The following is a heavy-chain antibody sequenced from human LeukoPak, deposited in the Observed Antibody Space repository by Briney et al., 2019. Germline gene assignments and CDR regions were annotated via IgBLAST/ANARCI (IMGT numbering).Heavy chain of an antibody. CDR3: AGMTYCGGDCYYYFDY. Sequence: GASVTVSCKASGYTFTGYYMHWVRQAPGQGLEWMGWINPNSGGTNYAQKFQGRVTMTRDTSISTAYMELSRLRSDDTAVYYCAGMTYCGGDCYYYFDYWGQGTLVTVSS. CDR2: INPNSGGT. V-gene: IGHV1-2*02. J-gene: IGHJ4*02. CDR1: GYTFTGYY. D-gene: IGHD2-21*02.